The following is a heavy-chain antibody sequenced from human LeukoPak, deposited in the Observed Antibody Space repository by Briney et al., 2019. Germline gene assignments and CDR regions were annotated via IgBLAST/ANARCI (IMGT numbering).Heavy chain of an antibody. D-gene: IGHD6-19*01. V-gene: IGHV1-18*01. Sequence: GASVKVSCKASGYTFTSYGISWVRQAPGQGLEWMGWSSAYNGNTNYAQKLQGRVTMTTDTSTSTAYMELRSLRSDDTAVYYCARGSGWYSPTDNWFDPWGQGTLVTVSS. CDR3: ARGSGWYSPTDNWFDP. J-gene: IGHJ5*02. CDR1: GYTFTSYG. CDR2: SSAYNGNT.